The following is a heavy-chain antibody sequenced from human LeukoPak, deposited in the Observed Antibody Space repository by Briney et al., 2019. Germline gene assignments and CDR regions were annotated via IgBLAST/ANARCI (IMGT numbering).Heavy chain of an antibody. CDR2: LKGGGGAP. V-gene: IGHV3-23*01. Sequence: GGSLRLSCAASGFTFSTYAMGWVRQAPGEGLEWVSSLKGGGGAPFYADSVKGRFTISRDNSKNTLFLQLNSLRAEDSAVYYCARGGHDFNPFYWWGQGTLVTVSS. D-gene: IGHD2-21*02. J-gene: IGHJ4*02. CDR1: GFTFSTYA. CDR3: ARGGHDFNPFYW.